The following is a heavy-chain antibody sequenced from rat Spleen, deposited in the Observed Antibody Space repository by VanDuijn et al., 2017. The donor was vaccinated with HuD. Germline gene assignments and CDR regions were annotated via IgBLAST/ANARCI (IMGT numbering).Heavy chain of an antibody. D-gene: IGHD1-9*01. CDR3: VRHGYTRYYFDY. J-gene: IGHJ2*01. V-gene: IGHV5-25*01. CDR2: IINTGGST. CDR1: GFTFSDYY. Sequence: EVQLVESGGGLVQPGRSLKLSCAASGFTFSDYYMAWVRQAPGKGLEWIASIINTGGSTYYPDSVKGRFTISRHNAKSTLYLQMDSLRSEDTATYYCVRHGYTRYYFDYWGQGVMVTVSS.